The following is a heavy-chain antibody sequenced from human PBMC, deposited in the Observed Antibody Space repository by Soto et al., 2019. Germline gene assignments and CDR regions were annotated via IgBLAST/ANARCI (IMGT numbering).Heavy chain of an antibody. J-gene: IGHJ3*02. V-gene: IGHV1-18*01. CDR1: GYTFTTYG. D-gene: IGHD1-26*01. CDR3: ARDLSGSQDDAFDI. Sequence: QVQLVQSGAEVKKPGASVKVSCKASGYTFTTYGISWVRQAPGQGLEWMGWISIYNGNTNYAQKLQDRVTMTADTSTSTAYMELRSLRSDDTAVYYCARDLSGSQDDAFDIWGQGTMVTVSS. CDR2: ISIYNGNT.